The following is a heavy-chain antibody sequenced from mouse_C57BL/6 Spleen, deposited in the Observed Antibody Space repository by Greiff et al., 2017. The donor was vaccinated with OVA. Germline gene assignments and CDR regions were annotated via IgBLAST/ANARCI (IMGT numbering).Heavy chain of an antibody. V-gene: IGHV1-63*01. J-gene: IGHJ4*01. Sequence: QVQLKQSGAKLVRPGTSVKMSCKASGYTFTNYWIGWAKQRPGHGLEWIGDIYPGGGYTNYNEKFKGKATLTADKSSSTAYMQFSSLTSEDSAIYYCARILLITTERYGAMDYWGQGTSVTVSS. CDR3: ARILLITTERYGAMDY. D-gene: IGHD1-1*01. CDR2: IYPGGGYT. CDR1: GYTFTNYW.